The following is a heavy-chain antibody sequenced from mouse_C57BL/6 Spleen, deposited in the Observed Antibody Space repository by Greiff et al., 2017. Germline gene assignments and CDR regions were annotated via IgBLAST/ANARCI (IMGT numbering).Heavy chain of an antibody. CDR3: ARVVTTVVAWGYFDV. D-gene: IGHD1-1*01. J-gene: IGHJ1*03. Sequence: EVQVVESGGGLVKPGGSLKLSCAASGFTFSSYAMSWVRQTPEKRLEWVATISDGGSYTYYPDNVKGRFTISRDNAKNNLYLQMSHLKSEDTAMYYCARVVTTVVAWGYFDVWGTGTTVTVSS. V-gene: IGHV5-4*01. CDR1: GFTFSSYA. CDR2: ISDGGSYT.